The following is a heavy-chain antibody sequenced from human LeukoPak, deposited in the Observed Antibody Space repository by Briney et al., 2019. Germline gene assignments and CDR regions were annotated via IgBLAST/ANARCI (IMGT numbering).Heavy chain of an antibody. Sequence: ASVKVSCKASEYTFTSYYMHWVRQAPGQGLEWMGIINLSSGSTSHAQKFQGRVTMTSDTSTSTLYMDLSSLRSEDTAVYYCARGLYYYDSGNYYSTYFDSWGQGTLVTVSS. V-gene: IGHV1-46*01. CDR2: INLSSGST. J-gene: IGHJ4*02. CDR3: ARGLYYYDSGNYYSTYFDS. D-gene: IGHD3-10*01. CDR1: EYTFTSYY.